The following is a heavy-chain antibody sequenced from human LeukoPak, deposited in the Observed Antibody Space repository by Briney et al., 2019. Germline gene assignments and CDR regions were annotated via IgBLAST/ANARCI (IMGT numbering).Heavy chain of an antibody. Sequence: GASVKVSCKASGYTFTSYGISWVRQAPGQGLEWMGWISAYNGNTNYAQKLLGRVTMTTDTSTSTAYMELRSLRSDDTAVYYCARAPGSGWYYYGMDVWGKGTTVTVSS. J-gene: IGHJ6*04. D-gene: IGHD6-19*01. CDR3: ARAPGSGWYYYGMDV. CDR1: GYTFTSYG. V-gene: IGHV1-18*04. CDR2: ISAYNGNT.